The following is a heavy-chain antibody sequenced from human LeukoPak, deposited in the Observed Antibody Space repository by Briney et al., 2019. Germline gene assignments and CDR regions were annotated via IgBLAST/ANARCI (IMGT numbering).Heavy chain of an antibody. CDR2: ISSSGSTI. CDR3: ARGAPTIAAFDL. J-gene: IGHJ2*01. CDR1: GFTFSDYY. D-gene: IGHD6-13*01. V-gene: IGHV3-11*04. Sequence: GGSLRLSCAASGFTFSDYYMNWVRQAPGKGLEWVSYISSSGSTIYYADSVKGRFTISRDNAKNSLYLQMNSLRAEDTAVYYCARGAPTIAAFDLWGRGTLVTVSS.